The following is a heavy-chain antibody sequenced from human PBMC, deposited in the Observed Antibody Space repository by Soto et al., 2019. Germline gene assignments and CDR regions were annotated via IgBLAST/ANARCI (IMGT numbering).Heavy chain of an antibody. V-gene: IGHV3-23*01. Sequence: GGSLRLSCAASGFTFSSYAMSWVRQAPGKGLEWVSAISGSGGSTYYADSVKGRFTISRDNSKNTLYLQMNSLRAEDTAVYYCAKDRLRYCSSTSCSGVWGQGTTVTVSS. CDR1: GFTFSSYA. CDR2: ISGSGGST. D-gene: IGHD2-2*01. J-gene: IGHJ6*02. CDR3: AKDRLRYCSSTSCSGV.